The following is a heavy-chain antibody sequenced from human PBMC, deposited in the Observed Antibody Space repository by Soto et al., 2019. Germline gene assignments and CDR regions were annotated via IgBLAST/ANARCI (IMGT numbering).Heavy chain of an antibody. D-gene: IGHD2-8*01. V-gene: IGHV3-48*04. CDR1: GFTFSYYS. CDR3: ARLICTIYTCPHHYFDY. Sequence: GGPLRLSCATSGFTFSYYSINWVRQAPGEGLEWVSHIGARSSTVSYADSVKGRFTVSRDGAKDLLYLQMNSLRAEDTAVYYCARLICTIYTCPHHYFDYWGVGT. CDR2: IGARSSTV. J-gene: IGHJ4*02.